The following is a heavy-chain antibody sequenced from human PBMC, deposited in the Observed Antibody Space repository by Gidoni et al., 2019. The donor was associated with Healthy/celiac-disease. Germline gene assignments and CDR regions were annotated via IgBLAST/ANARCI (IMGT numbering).Heavy chain of an antibody. CDR2: ISGSGGST. V-gene: IGHV3-23*01. D-gene: IGHD4-17*01. J-gene: IGHJ4*02. Sequence: EVHLLESGGGLVQPGGSLRLSCAASAFTFSSYAMSWVRQAPGKGLEWVSAISGSGGSTYYADSVKGRFTISRENSKNTLYLQMNSLRAEDTAVYYCAKDIDGDGALRHDYWGQGTLVTVSS. CDR3: AKDIDGDGALRHDY. CDR1: AFTFSSYA.